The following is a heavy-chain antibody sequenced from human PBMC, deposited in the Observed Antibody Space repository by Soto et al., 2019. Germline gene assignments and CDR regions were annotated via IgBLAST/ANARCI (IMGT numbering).Heavy chain of an antibody. D-gene: IGHD6-13*01. CDR3: ANGEIAAAGGG. J-gene: IGHJ4*02. CDR1: GLTFSSYG. CDR2: ISYDGSNK. Sequence: QVQLVESGGGVVQPGRSLRLSCAASGLTFSSYGMHWVRQAPGKGLEWVAVISYDGSNKYYADSVKGRFTISRDNSKNTLYLQMNSLRAEDTAVYYCANGEIAAAGGGWGQGTLVTVSS. V-gene: IGHV3-30*18.